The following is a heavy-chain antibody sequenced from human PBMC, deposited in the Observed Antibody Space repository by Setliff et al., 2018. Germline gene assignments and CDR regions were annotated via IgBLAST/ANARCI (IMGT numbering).Heavy chain of an antibody. D-gene: IGHD5-12*01. J-gene: IGHJ6*02. V-gene: IGHV4-59*10. Sequence: PSETLSLTCAVYGGSFNVYLWSWIRQPPGKGLEWIGRISTSGNTNYNPSLKSRVTVSLDTSKNQFSLKLTSMTAADTAVYYCARDQWVRSPPLYFSYSMDVWGQGTTVTV. CDR2: ISTSGNT. CDR3: ARDQWVRSPPLYFSYSMDV. CDR1: GGSFNVYL.